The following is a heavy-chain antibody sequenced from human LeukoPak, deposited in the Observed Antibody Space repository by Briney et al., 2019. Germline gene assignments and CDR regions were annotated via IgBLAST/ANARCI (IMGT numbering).Heavy chain of an antibody. J-gene: IGHJ3*02. D-gene: IGHD2-2*01. Sequence: SETLSLTCTVSGGSISSSSYYWDWIRQPPGKGLEWIGSIYYSGSTYYNPSLKSRVTISVDTSNNQLSLKVNSVTAADTAMYYCVKSNSRYQPWTLDIWGRGTMVTVSS. CDR2: IYYSGST. CDR1: GGSISSSSYY. CDR3: VKSNSRYQPWTLDI. V-gene: IGHV4-39*07.